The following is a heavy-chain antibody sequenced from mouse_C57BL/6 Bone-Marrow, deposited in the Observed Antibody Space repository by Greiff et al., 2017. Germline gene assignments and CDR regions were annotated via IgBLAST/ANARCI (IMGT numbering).Heavy chain of an antibody. Sequence: QVQLQQSGAELARPGASVKLSCKASGYTFTSYGISWVKQRTGQGLEWIGEIYPRSGNTYYNEKFKGKATLTADKSSSTAYMELRSLTSEVSAVYFSALYCGSSFYWYFDVWGTGTTVTVSS. V-gene: IGHV1-81*01. CDR3: ALYCGSSFYWYFDV. CDR2: IYPRSGNT. J-gene: IGHJ1*03. CDR1: GYTFTSYG. D-gene: IGHD1-1*01.